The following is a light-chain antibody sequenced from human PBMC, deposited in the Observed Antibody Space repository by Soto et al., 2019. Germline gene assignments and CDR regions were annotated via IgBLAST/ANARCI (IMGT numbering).Light chain of an antibody. V-gene: IGKV3-11*01. CDR3: QQRSNCPLT. J-gene: IGKJ4*01. CDR2: DAS. Sequence: EIVLTQSPAPLSLSPGERATLSCKASQSINTYIAWYQQKPGQAPRLLIYDASNRATAIPPSFSGSVSGTDFTFTISSLEPEHFSVYHCQQRSNCPLTFGGGTKVEIK. CDR1: QSINTY.